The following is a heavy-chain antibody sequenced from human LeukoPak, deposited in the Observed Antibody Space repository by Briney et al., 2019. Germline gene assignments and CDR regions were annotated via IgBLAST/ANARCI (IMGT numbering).Heavy chain of an antibody. CDR1: GGSISSYY. D-gene: IGHD6-6*01. CDR2: IYTSGST. V-gene: IGHV4-4*07. J-gene: IGHJ6*03. Sequence: SETLSLTCTVSGGSISSYYWSWIRQPAGKGLEWIGRIYTSGSTNYNPSLKSRVTMSVDTSKNQFSLKLSSVTAADTAVYYCAREGSSRDFGYYYYYMDVWGKGTTVTVSS. CDR3: AREGSSRDFGYYYYYMDV.